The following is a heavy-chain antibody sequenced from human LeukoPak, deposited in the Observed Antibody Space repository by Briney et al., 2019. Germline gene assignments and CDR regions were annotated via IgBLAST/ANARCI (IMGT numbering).Heavy chain of an antibody. V-gene: IGHV4-59*01. CDR3: ARVAATTAVDY. J-gene: IGHJ4*02. Sequence: SETLSLTCTVSGGSISSYYWSWIRQPPGKGLEWIGYIYYSGSTNYNPSLKSRVTISVDTSKNQFSLKLSSVSAADTAVYYCARVAATTAVDYWGQGTLVTVSS. D-gene: IGHD6-25*01. CDR2: IYYSGST. CDR1: GGSISSYY.